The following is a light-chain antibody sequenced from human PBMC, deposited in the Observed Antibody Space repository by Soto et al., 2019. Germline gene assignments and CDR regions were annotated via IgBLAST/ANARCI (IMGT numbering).Light chain of an antibody. Sequence: IQMTQSPSTLSATAGDRVTITCRASQGIRNDLGWYQQKPGKAPKLLIYAASSLQSGVPSRFSGSGSVTDFTLTISSLQPEDFATYYCLQDYNYPRTFGQGTKVDIK. V-gene: IGKV1-6*01. CDR1: QGIRND. J-gene: IGKJ1*01. CDR2: AAS. CDR3: LQDYNYPRT.